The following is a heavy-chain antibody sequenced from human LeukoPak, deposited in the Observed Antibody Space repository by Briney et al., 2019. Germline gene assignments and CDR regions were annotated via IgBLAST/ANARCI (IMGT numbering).Heavy chain of an antibody. J-gene: IGHJ4*02. V-gene: IGHV4-39*01. CDR1: GGSISSSSHY. CDR2: IYYSGST. D-gene: IGHD2-15*01. CDR3: ARQGYCSGGSCYKFFDY. Sequence: KTGGSLRLSCTVSGGSISSSSHYWGWIRQPPGKGLEWIGSIYYSGSTYYNLSLKSRVTISVDTSNNQFSLKLSSVTAADTAVYYCARQGYCSGGSCYKFFDYWSQGTLVTVSS.